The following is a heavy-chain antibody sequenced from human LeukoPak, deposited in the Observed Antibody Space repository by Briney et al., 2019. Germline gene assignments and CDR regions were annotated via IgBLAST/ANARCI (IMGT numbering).Heavy chain of an antibody. CDR2: IYYSGST. V-gene: IGHV4-59*12. D-gene: IGHD3-16*01. CDR1: GGSISSYY. Sequence: PSETLSLTCTVSGGSISSYYWNWIRQPPGKGLEWIGYIYYSGSTYYNPSLKSRVTISVDTSMNQFSLKLSSVAAADTAVYYCARDSYTRDNWFDPWGQGTLVTVSS. CDR3: ARDSYTRDNWFDP. J-gene: IGHJ5*02.